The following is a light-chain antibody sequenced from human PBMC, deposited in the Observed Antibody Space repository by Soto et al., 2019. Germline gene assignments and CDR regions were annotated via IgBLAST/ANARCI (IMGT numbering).Light chain of an antibody. Sequence: EIVLTQPPGTLSLSPGERATLSCRASQSVSSSYLTWYQQKPGQAPRLLIYGASSRATGIPDRFSGSGSGTDFTLTISRLAPEDFAVYYCQQYGSSPPITFGLEIRLEIK. CDR1: QSVSSSY. CDR2: GAS. J-gene: IGKJ5*01. CDR3: QQYGSSPPIT. V-gene: IGKV3-20*01.